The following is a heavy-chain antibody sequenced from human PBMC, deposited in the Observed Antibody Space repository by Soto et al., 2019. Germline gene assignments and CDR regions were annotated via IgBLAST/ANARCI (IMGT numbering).Heavy chain of an antibody. Sequence: LSRTCAVSGGSIRSGGYSWSWIRQPPGKGLEWIEYIYHSGSTYYSPSFQGQVTISADKSISTAYLQWSSLKASDTAMYYCARAGSEVAGMDVWGQGTTVTVSS. CDR3: ARAGSEVAGMDV. D-gene: IGHD2-15*01. V-gene: IGHV4-30-2*01. CDR1: GGSIRSGGYS. CDR2: IYHSGST. J-gene: IGHJ6*02.